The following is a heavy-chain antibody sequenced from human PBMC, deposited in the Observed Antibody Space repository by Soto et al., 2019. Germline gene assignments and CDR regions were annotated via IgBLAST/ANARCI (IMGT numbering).Heavy chain of an antibody. CDR3: ARGVSAGVDY. V-gene: IGHV1-8*01. CDR1: GYSFTSLD. Sequence: SVKVSCKASGYSFTSLDINWVRQTAGQGLEWMGWMQPSTGRTGYAQKFQGSVTMTRDTSINTAYMELTTLTSDDTAFYYCARGVSAGVDYWGQGTLVTVSS. J-gene: IGHJ4*02. D-gene: IGHD1-26*01. CDR2: MQPSTGRT.